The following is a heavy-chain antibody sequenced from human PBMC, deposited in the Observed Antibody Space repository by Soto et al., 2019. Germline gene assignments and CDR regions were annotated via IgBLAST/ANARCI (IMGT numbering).Heavy chain of an antibody. CDR1: GGSFSGYY. J-gene: IGHJ5*02. CDR2: INHSGST. Sequence: QVQLQQWGAGLLKPSETLSLTCAVYGGSFSGYYWSWIRQPPGKGLEWIGEINHSGSTNYNPSLKSRVTISVDTSKNQFALKLSSVTAADTAVYYCARSRYYDFWSGYPRFDPWGQGTLVTVSS. CDR3: ARSRYYDFWSGYPRFDP. V-gene: IGHV4-34*01. D-gene: IGHD3-3*01.